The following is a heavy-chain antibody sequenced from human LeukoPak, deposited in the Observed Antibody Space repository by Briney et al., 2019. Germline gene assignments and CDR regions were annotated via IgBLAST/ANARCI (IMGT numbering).Heavy chain of an antibody. CDR1: GGSISSSSYY. Sequence: SETLSPTCTVSGGSISSSSYYWGWIRQPPGKGLEWIGSIYYSGSTYYNPSLKSRVTISVDTSKNQFSLKLSSVTAADTAVYYCARYFPNFDYWGQGTLVTVSS. J-gene: IGHJ4*02. D-gene: IGHD2/OR15-2a*01. CDR2: IYYSGST. CDR3: ARYFPNFDY. V-gene: IGHV4-39*01.